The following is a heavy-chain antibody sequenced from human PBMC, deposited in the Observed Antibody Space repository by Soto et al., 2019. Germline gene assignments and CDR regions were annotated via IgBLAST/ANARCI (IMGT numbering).Heavy chain of an antibody. Sequence: LRLSCAASGFTFSSYAMHWVRQAPGKGLEWVAVISYDGSNKYYADSVKGRFTISRDNSKNTLYLQMNSLRAEDTAVYYCARDRKAAAGHYGMDVWRQGTTVTVSS. J-gene: IGHJ6*02. CDR2: ISYDGSNK. CDR1: GFTFSSYA. V-gene: IGHV3-30-3*01. CDR3: ARDRKAAAGHYGMDV. D-gene: IGHD6-13*01.